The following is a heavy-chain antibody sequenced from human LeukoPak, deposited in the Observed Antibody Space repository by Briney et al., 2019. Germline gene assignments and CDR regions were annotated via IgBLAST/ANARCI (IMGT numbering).Heavy chain of an antibody. Sequence: GASVKVSCRASGYTFTKFAIHWVRQAPGQGLEWMGWINNFNGNTDYAQKLQGRVTMTTDTSTSTAYLELRNLTSDDTAVYYCARRGAARPPNFYYYLDVWGEGTTVAVSS. J-gene: IGHJ6*03. CDR3: ARRGAARPPNFYYYLDV. CDR2: INNFNGNT. CDR1: GYTFTKFA. D-gene: IGHD6-6*01. V-gene: IGHV1-18*01.